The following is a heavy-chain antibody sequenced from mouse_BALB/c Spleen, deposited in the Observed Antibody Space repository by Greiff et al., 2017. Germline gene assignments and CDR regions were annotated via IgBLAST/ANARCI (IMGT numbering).Heavy chain of an antibody. J-gene: IGHJ4*01. D-gene: IGHD2-4*01. V-gene: IGHV1S81*02. Sequence: VQLQQPGAELVKPGASVKLSCKASGYTFTSYWMHWVKQRPGQGLEWIGEINPSNGRTNYNEKFKSKATLTVDKSSSTAYMQLSSLTSEDSAVYYCAIGGLRTYAMDYWGQGTSVTVSS. CDR1: GYTFTSYW. CDR3: AIGGLRTYAMDY. CDR2: INPSNGRT.